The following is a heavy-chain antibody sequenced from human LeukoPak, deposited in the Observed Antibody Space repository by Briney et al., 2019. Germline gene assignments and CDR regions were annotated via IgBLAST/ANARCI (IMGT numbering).Heavy chain of an antibody. CDR1: GYTFTTYG. CDR3: ATDPDGDHDFDY. CDR2: ISVYNGNT. V-gene: IGHV1-18*01. Sequence: GASVKVSCKASGYTFTTYGISWVRQAPGQGLEWMGWISVYNGNTNYAQKVQGRVTLTTDTSTTTAYMELRSLTSDDTAVYYCATDPDGDHDFDYWGQGTLVTVSS. J-gene: IGHJ4*02. D-gene: IGHD4-17*01.